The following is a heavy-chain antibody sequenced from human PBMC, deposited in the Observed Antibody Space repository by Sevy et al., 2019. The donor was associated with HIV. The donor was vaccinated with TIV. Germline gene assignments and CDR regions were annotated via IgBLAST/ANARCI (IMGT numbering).Heavy chain of an antibody. CDR1: GFTFSNYG. CDR2: IWNDGSNK. V-gene: IGHV3-33*01. D-gene: IGHD3-22*01. CDR3: ARGGDFNDRSAKRDFDY. Sequence: GESLKISCAASGFTFSNYGMHWVRQAPGKGLEWVAVIWNDGSNKYYADSVKGRFTISIDNSKNTLYLQMNSLRVEDTAVYFCARGGDFNDRSAKRDFDYWGQGTLVTVSS. J-gene: IGHJ4*02.